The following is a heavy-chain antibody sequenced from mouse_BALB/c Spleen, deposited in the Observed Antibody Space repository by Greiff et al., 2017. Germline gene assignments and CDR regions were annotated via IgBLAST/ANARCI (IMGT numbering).Heavy chain of an antibody. CDR1: GFTFSSYG. CDR2: ISSGGSYT. J-gene: IGHJ4*01. Sequence: EVQGVESGGDLVKPGGSLKLSCAASGFTFSSYGMSWVRQTPDKRLEWVATISSGGSYTYYPDSVKGRFTISRDNAKNTLYLQMSSLKSEDTAMYYCARDYGNYLYYAMDYWGQGTSVTVSS. CDR3: ARDYGNYLYYAMDY. V-gene: IGHV5-6*01. D-gene: IGHD2-1*01.